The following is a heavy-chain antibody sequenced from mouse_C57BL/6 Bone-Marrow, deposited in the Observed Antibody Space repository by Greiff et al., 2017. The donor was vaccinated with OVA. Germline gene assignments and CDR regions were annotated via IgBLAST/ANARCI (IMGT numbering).Heavy chain of an antibody. CDR2: IDPSDSET. Sequence: VQLQQPGAELVRPGSSVKLSCKASGYTFTSYWMHWVKQRPIQGLEWIGNIDPSDSETHYNQKFKDKATLTVDKSSSTAYMQLSSLTSEDSAVYYCARNVSSYPYWYFDVWGTGTTVTVSS. D-gene: IGHD1-1*01. V-gene: IGHV1-52*01. J-gene: IGHJ1*03. CDR1: GYTFTSYW. CDR3: ARNVSSYPYWYFDV.